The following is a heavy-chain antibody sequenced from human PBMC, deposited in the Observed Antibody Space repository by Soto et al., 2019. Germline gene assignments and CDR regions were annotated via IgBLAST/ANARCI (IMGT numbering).Heavy chain of an antibody. D-gene: IGHD6-19*01. J-gene: IGHJ5*02. V-gene: IGHV2-26*01. CDR3: ARIRAYEYSSGWFTTRGWFDP. Sequence: QVTLKESGPVLVKPTETLTLTCTVSGFSLSNARMGVSWIRQPPGKALEWLAHIFSNDEKSYSTSLKSRLTISKDTSKSQVVLTMTNMDPVDTATYYCARIRAYEYSSGWFTTRGWFDPWGQGTLVTVSS. CDR1: GFSLSNARMG. CDR2: IFSNDEK.